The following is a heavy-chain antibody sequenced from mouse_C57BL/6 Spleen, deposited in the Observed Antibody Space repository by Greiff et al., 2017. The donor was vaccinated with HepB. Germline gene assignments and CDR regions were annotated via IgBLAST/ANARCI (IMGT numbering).Heavy chain of an antibody. CDR2: ISDGGSYT. V-gene: IGHV5-4*01. D-gene: IGHD1-2*01. CDR3: ARTAYAMDY. CDR1: GFTFSSYA. J-gene: IGHJ4*01. Sequence: EVQVVESGGGLVKPGGSLKLSCAASGFTFSSYAMSWVRQTPEKRLEWVATISDGGSYTYYPDNVKGRFTIARDNAKSNLYLQMSHLTSEYTAMYYCARTAYAMDYWGQGTSVTVSS.